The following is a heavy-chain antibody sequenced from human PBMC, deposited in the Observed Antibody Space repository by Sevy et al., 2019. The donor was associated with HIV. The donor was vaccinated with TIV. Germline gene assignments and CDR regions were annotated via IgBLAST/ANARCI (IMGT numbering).Heavy chain of an antibody. CDR2: IWYDGSNK. D-gene: IGHD1-26*01. CDR3: ASARGSTGAFDI. Sequence: GGSLRLSCAASGFTFSSYGMHWVRQAPGKGLEWVADIWYDGSNKYYADSVKGRFTISRDNSKNTLYLQMNSLRAEDMAVYYCASARGSTGAFDIWGQGTMVTVSS. V-gene: IGHV3-33*08. J-gene: IGHJ3*02. CDR1: GFTFSSYG.